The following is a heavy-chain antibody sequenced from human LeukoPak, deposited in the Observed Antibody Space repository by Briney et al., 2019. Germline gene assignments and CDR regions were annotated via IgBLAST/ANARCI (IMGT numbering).Heavy chain of an antibody. V-gene: IGHV1-24*01. CDR1: GYTLTELS. CDR2: FDPEDGET. CDR3: ATAARLWFGESQDWFDP. Sequence: ASVKVSCKVSGYTLTELSMHWVRQAPGKGLEWMGGFDPEDGETIYAQKFQGRVTMTEDTSTDTAYIELSSLRSEDTAVYYCATAARLWFGESQDWFDPWGQGTLVTVSS. D-gene: IGHD3-10*01. J-gene: IGHJ5*02.